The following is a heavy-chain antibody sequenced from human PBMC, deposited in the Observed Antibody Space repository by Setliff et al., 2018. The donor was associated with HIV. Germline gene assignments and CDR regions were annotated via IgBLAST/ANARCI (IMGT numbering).Heavy chain of an antibody. Sequence: SETLSLTCAVYGGSFSGYYWSWIRQPPGKGLEWIGEFNHGRSTNNNPSLKSRVTISGDTSKNQFSLKLSSVTAADTAVYYCALGTYYYYMDVWGKGTTVTVSS. D-gene: IGHD1-1*01. CDR2: FNHGRST. V-gene: IGHV4-34*01. CDR1: GGSFSGYY. J-gene: IGHJ6*03. CDR3: ALGTYYYYMDV.